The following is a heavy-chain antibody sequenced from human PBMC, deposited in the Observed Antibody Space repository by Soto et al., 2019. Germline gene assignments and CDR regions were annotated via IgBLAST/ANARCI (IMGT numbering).Heavy chain of an antibody. CDR2: IYYSGGT. V-gene: IGHV4-39*01. D-gene: IGHD6-13*01. CDR1: GGSISSSSYY. J-gene: IGHJ6*02. Sequence: PSETLSLTCTVSGGSISSSSYYWGWIRQPPGKGLEWIGSIYYSGGTYYNPSLKSRVTISVDTSKNQFSLKLSSVTAADTAVYYCARRSSWYWAAHYYYGMDVWGQGTTVTVSS. CDR3: ARRSSWYWAAHYYYGMDV.